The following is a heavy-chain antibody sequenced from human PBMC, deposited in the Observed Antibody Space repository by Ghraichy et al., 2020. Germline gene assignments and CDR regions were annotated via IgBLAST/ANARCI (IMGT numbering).Heavy chain of an antibody. V-gene: IGHV3-13*01. CDR2: IGTLGDT. J-gene: IGHJ4*02. Sequence: GGSLRLFCVVSGFSFGDYDMHWVRQGTGRGLEWVSSIGTLGDTYYPGSVVGRFTISRDNATGSLYLQMNSLRAGDTAVYYCARGLQGYCNYTNCPFDQWGQGTLVTVSS. CDR1: GFSFGDYD. D-gene: IGHD2-2*01. CDR3: ARGLQGYCNYTNCPFDQ.